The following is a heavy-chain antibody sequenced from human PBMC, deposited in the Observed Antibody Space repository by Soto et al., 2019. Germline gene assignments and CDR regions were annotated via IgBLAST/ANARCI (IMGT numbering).Heavy chain of an antibody. CDR3: ARGSTIVRGAPSWFDP. Sequence: QVQVVQSGAEGKKPGSSVKVSCKASGGTFSRYTINWVRQAPGQGLGGVGRIIPIAAIANYTQKFQGRVTITVDKSSTTAYMELSSLRSDDTAVYYCARGSTIVRGAPSWFDPWGQGTLVTVSS. CDR1: GGTFSRYT. CDR2: IIPIAAIA. V-gene: IGHV1-69*02. J-gene: IGHJ5*02. D-gene: IGHD3-10*01.